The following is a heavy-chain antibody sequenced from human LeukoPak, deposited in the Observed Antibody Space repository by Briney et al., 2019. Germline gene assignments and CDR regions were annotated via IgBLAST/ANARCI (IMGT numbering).Heavy chain of an antibody. D-gene: IGHD1-26*01. CDR2: INHSGGST. J-gene: IGHJ4*02. CDR3: ARDAFLSGSLSPVDY. Sequence: GASVNVSCKASVYTFTNYFMHWVRQARGQGLEWMGVINHSGGSTSYAQKFQGRVTLTRDTSTSTASMGLSSLRAEDTAAYYSARDAFLSGSLSPVDYWGQGSLVTVSS. V-gene: IGHV1-46*01. CDR1: VYTFTNYF.